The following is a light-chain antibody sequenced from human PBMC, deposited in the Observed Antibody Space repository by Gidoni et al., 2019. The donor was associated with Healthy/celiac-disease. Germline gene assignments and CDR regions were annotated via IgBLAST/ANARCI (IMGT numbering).Light chain of an antibody. Sequence: QSVLPPPPSVSGAPGPSVTISCTGSSSNIGAGYDVHWYQQLPGTAPKLLIYGNSNRPSGVPDRFSGSKSGTAASLAITGLQAEDEADYYCQSYDSSLSGSVFGGGTKLTVL. V-gene: IGLV1-40*01. J-gene: IGLJ2*01. CDR3: QSYDSSLSGSV. CDR2: GNS. CDR1: SSNIGAGYD.